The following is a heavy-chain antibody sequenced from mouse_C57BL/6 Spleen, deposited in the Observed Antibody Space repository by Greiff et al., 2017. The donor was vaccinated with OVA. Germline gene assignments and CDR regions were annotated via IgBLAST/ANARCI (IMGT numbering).Heavy chain of an antibody. V-gene: IGHV1-15*01. J-gene: IGHJ2*01. CDR2: IDPETGGT. D-gene: IGHD1-1*01. CDR3: TRYGTTVERDYFDY. CDR1: GYTFTDYE. Sequence: QVQLQQSGAELVRPGASVTLSCKASGYTFTDYEMHWVKQTPVHGLEWIGAIDPETGGTAYNQKFKGKAILTADQSSSTAYMELRSLTSEDSAIYYCTRYGTTVERDYFDYWGQGTTLTVSS.